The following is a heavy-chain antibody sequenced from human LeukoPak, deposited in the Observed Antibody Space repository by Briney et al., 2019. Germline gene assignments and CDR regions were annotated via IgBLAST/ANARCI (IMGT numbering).Heavy chain of an antibody. CDR3: ARGSSGYCSSTSCPEAFDI. D-gene: IGHD2-2*01. Sequence: ASVKVSRKASGYTFTSYYMHWVRQAPGQGLEWMGIINPSGGSTSYAQKFQGRVTMTRDMSTSTVYMELSSLRSEDTAVYYCARGSSGYCSSTSCPEAFDIWGQGTMVTVSS. J-gene: IGHJ3*02. CDR2: INPSGGST. CDR1: GYTFTSYY. V-gene: IGHV1-46*01.